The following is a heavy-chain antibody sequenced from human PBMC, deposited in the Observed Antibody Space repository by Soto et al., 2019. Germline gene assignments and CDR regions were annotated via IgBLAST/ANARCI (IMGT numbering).Heavy chain of an antibody. CDR2: IIPILGTA. CDR3: AGGFWSGYYDYYYGMDV. CDR1: GGTFSSYA. D-gene: IGHD3-3*01. Sequence: GASVKVSCKASGGTFSSYAISWVRQAPGQGLEWMGGIIPILGTANYAQKFQGRVTITADKSTSTAYMELSSLRSEDTAVYYCAGGFWSGYYDYYYGMDVWGQGTTVTVSS. J-gene: IGHJ6*02. V-gene: IGHV1-69*10.